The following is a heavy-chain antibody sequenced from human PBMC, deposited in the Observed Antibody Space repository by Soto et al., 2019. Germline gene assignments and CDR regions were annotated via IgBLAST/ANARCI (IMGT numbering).Heavy chain of an antibody. CDR3: ARAPRIQQYSGSPHCMDV. V-gene: IGHV1-2*04. D-gene: IGHD1-26*01. J-gene: IGHJ6*02. CDR2: INPNSGGT. CDR1: GYTFTGYY. Sequence: GASVKVSCKASGYTFTGYYMHWVRQAPGQGLEWMGWINPNSGGTNYAQKFQGWVTMTRDTSISTAYMELSRLRSDDTAVYYCARAPRIQQYSGSPHCMDVWGQGTTVTVSS.